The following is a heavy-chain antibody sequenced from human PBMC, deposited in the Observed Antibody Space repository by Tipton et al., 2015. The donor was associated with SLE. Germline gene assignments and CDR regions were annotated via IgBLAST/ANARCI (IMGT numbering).Heavy chain of an antibody. D-gene: IGHD2/OR15-2a*01. CDR1: GFTFSSYG. Sequence: SLRLSCAASGFTFSSYGMHWVRQAPGKGLEWVAVIWYDGSNKYYADSVKGRFTISRDNAKNSLYLQMNSLRAEDTAVYYCARDKSLWLHDAFDIWGQGTMVTVSS. CDR3: ARDKSLWLHDAFDI. V-gene: IGHV3-33*01. CDR2: IWYDGSNK. J-gene: IGHJ3*02.